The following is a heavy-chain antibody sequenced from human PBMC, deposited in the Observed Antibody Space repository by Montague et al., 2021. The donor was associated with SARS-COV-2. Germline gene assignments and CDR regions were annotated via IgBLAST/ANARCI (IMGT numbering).Heavy chain of an antibody. J-gene: IGHJ3*02. D-gene: IGHD4-17*01. Sequence: SETLSLTCTVSGGSIRTSSYYWGWIRQPPGKGLDWIGSIYYSGSTYYNPSLKSRVTISVDTSKNQLSLKLSSVTAADTAVYYCAMRGGALDDFDIWGQGTMVTVSS. V-gene: IGHV4-39*01. CDR2: IYYSGST. CDR1: GGSIRTSSYY. CDR3: AMRGGALDDFDI.